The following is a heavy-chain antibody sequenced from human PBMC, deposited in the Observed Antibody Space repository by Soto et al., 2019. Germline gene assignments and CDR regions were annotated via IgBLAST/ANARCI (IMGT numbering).Heavy chain of an antibody. CDR1: GYTFTSYA. CDR3: ARGSGYYYWDDY. D-gene: IGHD3-22*01. CDR2: INAGNGNT. V-gene: IGHV1-3*05. J-gene: IGHJ4*02. Sequence: QVQLVQSGAEEKKPGASVKVSCKASGYTFTSYAMHLVRQAPGQRLEWMGWINAGNGNTKYSQKFQGRVTITRDTSASTAYMELSSLRSEDTAVYCCARGSGYYYWDDYWGQGTLVTVSS.